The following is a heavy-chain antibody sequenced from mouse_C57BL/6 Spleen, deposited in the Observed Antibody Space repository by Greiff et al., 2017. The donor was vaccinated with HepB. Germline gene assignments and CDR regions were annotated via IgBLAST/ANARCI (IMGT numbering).Heavy chain of an antibody. V-gene: IGHV1-55*01. CDR2: IYPGSGST. CDR3: ARIITTVGYAMDY. Sequence: VQLQQPGAELVKPGASVKMSCKASGYTFTSYWITWVKQRPGQGLEWIGDIYPGSGSTNYNEKFKSKATLTVDTSSSTAYMQLSSLTSEDSAVYYCARIITTVGYAMDYWGQGTSVTVS. J-gene: IGHJ4*01. D-gene: IGHD1-1*01. CDR1: GYTFTSYW.